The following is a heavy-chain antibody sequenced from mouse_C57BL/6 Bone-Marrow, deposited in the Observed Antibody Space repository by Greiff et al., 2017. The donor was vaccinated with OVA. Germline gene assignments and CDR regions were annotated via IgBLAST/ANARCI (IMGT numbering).Heavy chain of an antibody. CDR2: IYPRSGNT. J-gene: IGHJ3*01. D-gene: IGHD3-1*01. Sequence: QVQLQQSGAELARPGASVKLSCKASGYTFTSYGISWVKQRTGQGLEWIGEIYPRSGNTYYNEKFKGKATLTADKSSSTAYMQLSSLTSEDSAVYYCAKGYLAWFAYWGQGTLVTVSA. V-gene: IGHV1-81*01. CDR3: AKGYLAWFAY. CDR1: GYTFTSYG.